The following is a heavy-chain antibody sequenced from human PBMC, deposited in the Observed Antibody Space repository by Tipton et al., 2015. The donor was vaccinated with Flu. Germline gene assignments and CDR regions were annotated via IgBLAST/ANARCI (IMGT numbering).Heavy chain of an antibody. CDR1: GNSFSTYW. CDR3: VRQDCRGDCYPDY. V-gene: IGHV5-51*01. CDR2: IYPDDSDT. D-gene: IGHD2-21*02. J-gene: IGHJ4*02. Sequence: QLVQSGAELKKPGESLKISCKGSGNSFSTYWIGWVRQMAGKGLEWMGIIYPDDSDTRYSPSFEGQVTFSVDKAISTVYLQWSSLRASDSAMYYCVRQDCRGDCYPDYWGQGTLVTVSS.